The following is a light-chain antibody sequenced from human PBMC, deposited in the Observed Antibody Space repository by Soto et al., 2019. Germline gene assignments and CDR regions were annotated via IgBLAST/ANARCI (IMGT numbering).Light chain of an antibody. V-gene: IGKV1D-12*01. CDR3: QHTSTFPHT. Sequence: DVQMTQSPCSVSASVGGRVTITCRASLGVSTWLAWYQQKPGKAPNLLIFTASSLQSEVPPRYSGSGSGTDFTLTSRSLQPEDFATYYCQHTSTFPHTFGGGTKVES. CDR1: LGVSTW. J-gene: IGKJ4*01. CDR2: TAS.